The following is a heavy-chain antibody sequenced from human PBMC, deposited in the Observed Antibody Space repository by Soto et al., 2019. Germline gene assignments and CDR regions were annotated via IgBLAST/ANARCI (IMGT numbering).Heavy chain of an antibody. CDR3: TTCPIAAAGTGEQYYYYYGMDV. V-gene: IGHV3-15*01. CDR2: IKSKTDGGTT. D-gene: IGHD6-13*01. CDR1: GFTFSNAW. Sequence: LRLSCAASGFTFSNAWMSWVRQAPGKGLEWVGRIKSKTDGGTTDYAAPVKGRFTISRDDSKNTLYLQMNSLKTEDTAVYYCTTCPIAAAGTGEQYYYYYGMDVWGQGTTVTVSS. J-gene: IGHJ6*02.